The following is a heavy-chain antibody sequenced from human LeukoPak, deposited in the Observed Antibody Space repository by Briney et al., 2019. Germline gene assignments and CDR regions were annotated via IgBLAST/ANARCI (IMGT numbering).Heavy chain of an antibody. V-gene: IGHV1-24*01. CDR1: GYTLTEFS. J-gene: IGHJ4*02. D-gene: IGHD3-22*01. CDR2: FDPEDGET. CDR3: ATWYYYDSSDYYLADY. Sequence: ASVKVSCKVSGYTLTEFSMHWVRQAPGKGLEWMGGFDPEDGETIYAQELQGRVTMTKDTSTDTAYMELSSLRSEDAAVYYCATWYYYDSSDYYLADYWGQGTLVTVSS.